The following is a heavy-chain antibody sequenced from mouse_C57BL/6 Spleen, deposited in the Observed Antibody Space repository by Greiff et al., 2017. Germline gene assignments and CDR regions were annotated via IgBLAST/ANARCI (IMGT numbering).Heavy chain of an antibody. Sequence: LQESGAELVKPGASVKISCKASGYAFSSSWMNWVKQRPGKGLEWIGQIYPGDGDTNYNGKFKGKATLTADKSSSTAYMQLSSLTSEDSAVYFCARQGSSLYYFDYWGQGTTLTVSS. CDR2: IYPGDGDT. CDR1: GYAFSSSW. CDR3: ARQGSSLYYFDY. V-gene: IGHV1-80*01. D-gene: IGHD1-2*01. J-gene: IGHJ2*01.